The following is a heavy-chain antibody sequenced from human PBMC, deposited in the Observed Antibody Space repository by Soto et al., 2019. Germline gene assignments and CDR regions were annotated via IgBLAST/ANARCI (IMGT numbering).Heavy chain of an antibody. J-gene: IGHJ5*02. V-gene: IGHV4-31*03. CDR1: GGSISSGGYY. CDR2: IYYSGST. Sequence: KTSETLSLTCTVSGGSISSGGYYWSWIRQHPGKGLEWIGYIYYSGSTYYNPSLKSRVTISVDTSKNQFSLKLSSVTAADTAVYYCSVVPAARGINWFDPWGQGTLVTVS. D-gene: IGHD2-2*01. CDR3: SVVPAARGINWFDP.